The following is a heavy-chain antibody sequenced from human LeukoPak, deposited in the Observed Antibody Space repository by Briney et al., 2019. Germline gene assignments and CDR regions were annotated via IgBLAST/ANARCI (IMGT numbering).Heavy chain of an antibody. V-gene: IGHV4-59*08. CDR3: ASIGGYSGYATH. Sequence: SSETLSLTCTVSGGSISTYYWSWIRQPPGKGLEWIGYIHYSGTTNYNPSLKNRVTISLDTSKNQFSLNLSSVTAADTAVYYCASIGGYSGYATHWGQGTLVTVSS. CDR1: GGSISTYY. D-gene: IGHD5-12*01. CDR2: IHYSGTT. J-gene: IGHJ4*02.